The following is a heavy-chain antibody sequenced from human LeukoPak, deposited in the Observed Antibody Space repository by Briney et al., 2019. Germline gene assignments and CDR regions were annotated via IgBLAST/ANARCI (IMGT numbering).Heavy chain of an antibody. CDR1: GYTFTGYY. D-gene: IGHD3-10*01. J-gene: IGHJ4*02. CDR2: INPNSGGT. Sequence: ASVTVSCKASGYTFTGYYMHWVRQAPGQGLEWMGRINPNSGGTNYAQKFQGRVTMTRDTSISTAYMELSRLRSDDTAVYYCARDLWFGELLPNPIDYWGQGTLVTVSS. V-gene: IGHV1-2*06. CDR3: ARDLWFGELLPNPIDY.